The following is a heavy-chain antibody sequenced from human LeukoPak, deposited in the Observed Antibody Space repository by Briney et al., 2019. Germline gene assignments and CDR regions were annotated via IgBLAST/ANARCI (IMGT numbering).Heavy chain of an antibody. Sequence: GGSLRLSCAASGFTFDDYAMHWVRQAPGKGLEWVSLISGDGGSTYYADSVKGRFTISRDNSKNSLYLQMNSLRTEDTALYYCAKDSSLHYYDSSGPTDYWGQGTLVTVSS. CDR2: ISGDGGST. CDR3: AKDSSLHYYDSSGPTDY. J-gene: IGHJ4*02. V-gene: IGHV3-43*02. CDR1: GFTFDDYA. D-gene: IGHD3-22*01.